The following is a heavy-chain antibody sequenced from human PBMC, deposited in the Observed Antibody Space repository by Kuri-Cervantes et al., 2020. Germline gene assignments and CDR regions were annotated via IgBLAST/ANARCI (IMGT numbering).Heavy chain of an antibody. CDR2: ISAYNGNT. V-gene: IGHV1-18*01. Sequence: ASVKVSCKASGYDFNSYGFSWVRQAPGLGLEWMGWISAYNGNTNYAQKLQGRVTITADESTSTAYMELSSLRSEDTAVYYCARSAVVTPSYYYYGMDVWGQGTTVTVSS. J-gene: IGHJ6*02. D-gene: IGHD4-23*01. CDR1: GYDFNSYG. CDR3: ARSAVVTPSYYYYGMDV.